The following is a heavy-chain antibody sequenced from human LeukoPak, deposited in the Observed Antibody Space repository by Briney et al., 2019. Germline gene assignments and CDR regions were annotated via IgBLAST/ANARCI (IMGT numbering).Heavy chain of an antibody. V-gene: IGHV3-30-3*01. CDR1: GFTFSSYA. CDR2: ISYDGSNK. Sequence: PGGSLRLSCAASGFTFSSYAMHWVRQAPGKGLEWVAVISYDGSNKYYADSVKGRFTISRDNSKNTLYLQMNSLRVEDTAVYYCARELGRYFQDWGQGTLVTVSS. J-gene: IGHJ1*01. D-gene: IGHD1-26*01. CDR3: ARELGRYFQD.